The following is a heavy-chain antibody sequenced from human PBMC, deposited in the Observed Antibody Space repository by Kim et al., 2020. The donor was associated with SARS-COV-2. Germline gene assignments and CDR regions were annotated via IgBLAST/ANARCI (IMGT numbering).Heavy chain of an antibody. Sequence: DPLKGRFPNSRDNSNNTLYLQMNSLRAEDTAVYYCARDLPFGSGSSDAFDIWGQGTMVTVSS. CDR3: ARDLPFGSGSSDAFDI. J-gene: IGHJ3*02. V-gene: IGHV3-30*07. D-gene: IGHD3-10*01.